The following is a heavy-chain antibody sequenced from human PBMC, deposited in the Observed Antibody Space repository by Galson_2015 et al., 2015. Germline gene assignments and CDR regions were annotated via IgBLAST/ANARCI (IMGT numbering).Heavy chain of an antibody. CDR2: ISSSSSYI. V-gene: IGHV3-21*01. CDR1: GFTFSSYS. J-gene: IGHJ6*03. D-gene: IGHD2-15*01. CDR3: ARVNSCSGGSCQGSVREDYMDV. Sequence: SLRLSCAASGFTFSSYSMNWGRQAPGKGLEWVSSISSSSSYIYYADSVKGRFTISRDNAKNSLYLQMNSLRAEDTAVYYCARVNSCSGGSCQGSVREDYMDVWGKGTTVTVSS.